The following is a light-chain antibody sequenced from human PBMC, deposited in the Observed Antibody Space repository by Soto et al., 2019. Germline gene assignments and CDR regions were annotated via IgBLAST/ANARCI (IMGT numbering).Light chain of an antibody. V-gene: IGLV1-47*01. Sequence: VLTQPPSASGTPGQRVTISCSGSSSNIGSNYVYWYQQLPGTAPKLLIYRNNQRPSGVPDRFSGSKSGTSASLAISGLRSEDEADYYCAAWDDSLSAPYVFGTGTKVTVL. CDR1: SSNIGSNY. J-gene: IGLJ1*01. CDR2: RNN. CDR3: AAWDDSLSAPYV.